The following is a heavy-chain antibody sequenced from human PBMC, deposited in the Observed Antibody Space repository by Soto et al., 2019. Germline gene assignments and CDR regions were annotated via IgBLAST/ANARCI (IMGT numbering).Heavy chain of an antibody. D-gene: IGHD3-22*01. Sequence: ETLSLTCTVSGGSISSYYWSWIRQPPGKGLEWIGYIYYSGSTNYNPSLKSRVTISVDTSKNQFSLKLSSVTAADTAVYYCARNYDSSGYKAFDIWGQGTMVTVSS. CDR3: ARNYDSSGYKAFDI. V-gene: IGHV4-59*01. J-gene: IGHJ3*02. CDR2: IYYSGST. CDR1: GGSISSYY.